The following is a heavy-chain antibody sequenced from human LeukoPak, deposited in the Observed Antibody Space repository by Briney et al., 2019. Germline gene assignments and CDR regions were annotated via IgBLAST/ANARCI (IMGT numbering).Heavy chain of an antibody. CDR2: IYYSGST. D-gene: IGHD1-26*01. CDR1: GGSISSNSYY. V-gene: IGHV4-39*01. J-gene: IGHJ3*02. CDR3: ARHRSGDTWGEILAFHI. Sequence: SETLSLTCTVSGGSISSNSYYWGWIRQPPGKGLEWIGSIYYSGSTYYNPSLKSRVTISVDTSKNQFSLELSSVTAADTAVYYCARHRSGDTWGEILAFHIWGQGTMVTVS.